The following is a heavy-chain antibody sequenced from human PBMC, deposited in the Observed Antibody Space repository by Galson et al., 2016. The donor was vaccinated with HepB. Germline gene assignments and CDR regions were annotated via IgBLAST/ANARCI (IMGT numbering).Heavy chain of an antibody. D-gene: IGHD3-10*01. CDR2: MWYDGNTQ. J-gene: IGHJ4*02. Sequence: SLRLSCAASGFTFSSHNIHWVRQAPGKGLEWVAVMWYDGNTQYYADSVKGRFTVSRDNSMNTLYLEMNSLRAEDTAIYYCARELALWFGELLSGPSDYWGQGTRVTVSS. CDR1: GFTFSSHN. CDR3: ARELALWFGELLSGPSDY. V-gene: IGHV3-33*01.